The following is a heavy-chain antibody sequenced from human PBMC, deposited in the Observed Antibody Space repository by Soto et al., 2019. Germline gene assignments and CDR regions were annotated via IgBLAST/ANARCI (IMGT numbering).Heavy chain of an antibody. CDR2: IIPIHGIA. D-gene: IGHD4-17*01. CDR1: GGTFSSYT. Sequence: QVQLVHSGAEVKKPGSSVKVSCKDSGGTFSSYTISWVRQAPGQGREWMGRIIPIHGIANYAQKFQGRVTITADKSTSTAYMELSSLRSEDTAVYYCARTGYGGFDIWGQGTMVTVSS. CDR3: ARTGYGGFDI. J-gene: IGHJ3*02. V-gene: IGHV1-69*02.